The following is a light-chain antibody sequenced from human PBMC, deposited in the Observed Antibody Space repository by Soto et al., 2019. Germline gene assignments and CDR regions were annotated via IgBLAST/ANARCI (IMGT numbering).Light chain of an antibody. CDR2: EVS. CDR3: SSYTSSSTHYV. V-gene: IGLV2-14*01. CDR1: SSDVGDYNY. Sequence: SVLTQPASVSGSPGQSITISCTGTSSDVGDYNYVSWYQHHPGKAPKLMIYEVSNRPSGVSNRFSGSKSGNTASLTISGLQAEDEADYYCSSYTSSSTHYVFGTGTKVTVL. J-gene: IGLJ1*01.